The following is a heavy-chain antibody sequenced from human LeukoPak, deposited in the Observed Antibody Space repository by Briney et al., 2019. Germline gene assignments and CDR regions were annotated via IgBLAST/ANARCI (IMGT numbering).Heavy chain of an antibody. D-gene: IGHD2-2*01. Sequence: GSLRLSCAASGFTFSSYAMSWVRQPPGKGLEWIGEINHSGSTNYNPSLKSRVTISVDTSKNQFSLKLSSVSAADTAVYYCARIDIVVVPAASARSGWFDPWGQGTLVTVSS. V-gene: IGHV4-34*01. CDR2: INHSGST. CDR1: GFTFSSYA. J-gene: IGHJ5*02. CDR3: ARIDIVVVPAASARSGWFDP.